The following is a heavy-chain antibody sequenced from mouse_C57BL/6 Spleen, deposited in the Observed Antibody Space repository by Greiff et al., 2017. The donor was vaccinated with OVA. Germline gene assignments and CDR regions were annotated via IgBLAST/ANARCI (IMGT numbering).Heavy chain of an antibody. CDR3: ARQPGGFDY. CDR2: ISGGGGTT. Sequence: EVQLVESGGGLVKPGGSLKLSCAASGFTFSSYTMSWVRQTPEKRLEWVATISGGGGTTYYPDSVKGRFTISRDNAKNTLYLQMSSLRSEDTALYYCARQPGGFDYWGQGTTLTVSS. CDR1: GFTFSSYT. V-gene: IGHV5-9*01. D-gene: IGHD1-1*02. J-gene: IGHJ2*01.